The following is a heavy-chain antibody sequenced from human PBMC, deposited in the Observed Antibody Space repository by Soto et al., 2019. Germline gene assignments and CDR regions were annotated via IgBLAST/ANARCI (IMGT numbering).Heavy chain of an antibody. V-gene: IGHV3-21*01. CDR2: ISSSSSYI. CDR3: ASLSEDSSGYSSFDY. CDR1: GFTFSSYS. Sequence: GGSLRLSGAASGFTFSSYSMNWVRQAPGKGLEWVSSISSSSSYIYYADSVKGRFTISRDNAKNSLYLQMNSLRAEDTAVYYCASLSEDSSGYSSFDYWGYGTLVPVSS. D-gene: IGHD3-22*01. J-gene: IGHJ4*01.